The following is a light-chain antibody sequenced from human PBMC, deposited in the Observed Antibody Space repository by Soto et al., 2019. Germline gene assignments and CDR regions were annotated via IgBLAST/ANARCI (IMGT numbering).Light chain of an antibody. V-gene: IGKV1-39*01. J-gene: IGKJ2*01. CDR1: QSISRY. Sequence: DIQMHQSPSSLSASVGDRVTITCRTSQSISRYLNWYQQKPGRAPKLLIYGASTLESGVPSRFSGSGSGTDFTLTISSLQPEDFATYYCQQSYSTPPYTFGQGTQREIK. CDR3: QQSYSTPPYT. CDR2: GAS.